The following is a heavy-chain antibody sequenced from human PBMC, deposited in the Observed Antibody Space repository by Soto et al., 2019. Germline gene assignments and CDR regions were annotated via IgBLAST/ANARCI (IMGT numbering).Heavy chain of an antibody. Sequence: QVPLVQSGAEVKKPGASVKVSCKASGYTFTGYYMHWVRQAPGQGLEWMGWINPNSGGTNYAQKFQGWVTMTRDTSISTAYMELSRLRSDDTAVYYCARATKGGPVTPDYWGQGTLVTVSS. CDR2: INPNSGGT. CDR1: GYTFTGYY. D-gene: IGHD4-4*01. J-gene: IGHJ4*02. CDR3: ARATKGGPVTPDY. V-gene: IGHV1-2*04.